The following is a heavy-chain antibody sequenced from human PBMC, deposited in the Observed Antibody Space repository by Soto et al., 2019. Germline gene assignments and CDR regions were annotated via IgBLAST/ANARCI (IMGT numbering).Heavy chain of an antibody. V-gene: IGHV3-53*01. CDR2: IYNDGTT. CDR1: GLPVAGSY. D-gene: IGHD3-10*01. CDR3: VRPLPSGQTHARDV. J-gene: IGHJ6*02. Sequence: PGGSLRLSCVASGLPVAGSYMAWVRQAPGKGLEWASVIYNDGTTYYSQSVEGRFTISRDTSKNTLYLQMDRLRDEDTDVYYCVRPLPSGQTHARDVWGQGTTVTVSS.